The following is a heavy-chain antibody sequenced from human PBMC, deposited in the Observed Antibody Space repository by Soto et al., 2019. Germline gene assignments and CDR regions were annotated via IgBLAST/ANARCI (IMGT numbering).Heavy chain of an antibody. CDR3: AKDLLTIEYSSSYDLYGMDV. D-gene: IGHD6-6*01. CDR1: GFTFSSYG. CDR2: ISYDGSNK. V-gene: IGHV3-30*18. Sequence: PGGSLRLSCAASGFTFSSYGMHWVRQAPGKGLEWVAVISYDGSNKYYADSVKGRFTISGDNSKNTLYLQMNSLRAEDTAVYYCAKDLLTIEYSSSYDLYGMDVWGQGTTVTVSS. J-gene: IGHJ6*02.